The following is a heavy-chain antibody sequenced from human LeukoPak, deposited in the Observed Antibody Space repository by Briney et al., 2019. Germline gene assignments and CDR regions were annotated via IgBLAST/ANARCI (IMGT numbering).Heavy chain of an antibody. D-gene: IGHD3-10*01. CDR3: AKDRYYYGSGSYGDY. Sequence: APVKVSGKASGPTFTTYGVSWVRQAPGQGLEWMGWTSAYNGNTNDAQKHPGRVTMTTDTSTSTAYMELRTVRSDDTTVYYCAKDRYYYGSGSYGDYWGQGTLVTVSS. CDR1: GPTFTTYG. J-gene: IGHJ4*02. CDR2: TSAYNGNT. V-gene: IGHV1-18*04.